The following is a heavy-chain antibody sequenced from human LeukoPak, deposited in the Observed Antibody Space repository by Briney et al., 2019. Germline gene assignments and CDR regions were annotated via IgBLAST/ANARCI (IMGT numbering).Heavy chain of an antibody. J-gene: IGHJ4*02. CDR3: ARGYCSGGSCTKFDY. CDR1: GFTFSSYA. D-gene: IGHD2-15*01. CDR2: IHTTGTT. Sequence: GGSLRLSCAASGFTFSSYAMSWVRQAPGKGLEWVSFIHTTGTTFYADSVKGRFTISRDNSKSTLYLQMNSLRAEDTAIYYCARGYCSGGSCTKFDYWGQGTLVTVSS. V-gene: IGHV3-23*05.